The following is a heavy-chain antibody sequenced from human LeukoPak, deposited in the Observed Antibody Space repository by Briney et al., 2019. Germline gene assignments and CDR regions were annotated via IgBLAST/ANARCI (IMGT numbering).Heavy chain of an antibody. V-gene: IGHV3-53*01. J-gene: IGHJ3*02. CDR3: ASGSTMIVESLAFDT. Sequence: GGSLRLSCAASGFTVSSNYMSWVRQAPGKGLEWVSVIYSGGSTYYADSVKGRFTISRDNSKNTLYLQMNSLRAEDTAVYYCASGSTMIVESLAFDTWGQGTMVTVSS. D-gene: IGHD3-22*01. CDR1: GFTVSSNY. CDR2: IYSGGST.